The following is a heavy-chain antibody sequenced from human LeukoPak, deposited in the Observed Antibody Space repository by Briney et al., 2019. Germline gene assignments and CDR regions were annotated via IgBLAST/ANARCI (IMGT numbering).Heavy chain of an antibody. CDR2: MNPNSGNT. CDR3: ARGDTWIQSYRYYGMDV. Sequence: GASVKVSCKASGYTFTTYDINWVRQATGQGLEWMGWMNPNSGNTGYAQKFQGRVTMTRNTSISTAYMELSSLRSEDTAVYYCARGDTWIQSYRYYGMDVWGQGTTVTVFS. D-gene: IGHD5-18*01. V-gene: IGHV1-8*01. CDR1: GYTFTTYD. J-gene: IGHJ6*02.